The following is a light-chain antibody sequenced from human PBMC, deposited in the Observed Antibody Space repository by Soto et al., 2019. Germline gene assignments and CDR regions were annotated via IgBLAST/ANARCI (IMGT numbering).Light chain of an antibody. V-gene: IGKV3-20*01. CDR1: QSVSSSY. Sequence: EIVLTQSPGTLSLSPGERATLSCRASQSVSSSYLAWYQQKPGQAPRLLIYGASSRATGIPDRFSGSGSGTDFTLTSSRLEPEDCAVYYCQQYGSSPTYTFGQGTKLEIK. CDR3: QQYGSSPTYT. J-gene: IGKJ2*01. CDR2: GAS.